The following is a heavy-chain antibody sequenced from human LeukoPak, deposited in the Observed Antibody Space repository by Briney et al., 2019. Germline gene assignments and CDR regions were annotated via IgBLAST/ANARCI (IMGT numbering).Heavy chain of an antibody. CDR3: AKLAGATSRIDY. J-gene: IGHJ4*02. V-gene: IGHV4-39*01. CDR1: GGSINSSGYY. D-gene: IGHD1-26*01. CDR2: IYYIGST. Sequence: SDTLSLACTVSGGSINSSGYYWGWIRQPPGKGLEWIGSIYYIGSTYYNPSLKSRVTISVDTSNNQFSLKPSSVTAADTAVYYCAKLAGATSRIDYWGQGTLVTVSS.